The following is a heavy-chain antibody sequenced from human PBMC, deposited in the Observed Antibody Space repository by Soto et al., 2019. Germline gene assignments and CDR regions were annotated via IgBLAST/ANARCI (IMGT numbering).Heavy chain of an antibody. D-gene: IGHD3-3*01. V-gene: IGHV4-34*01. CDR2: INHSGST. CDR1: GGSFSGYY. CDR3: ARDRRIKIFGVVNYYYYGMDV. Sequence: SETLSLTCAVYGGSFSGYYWSWIRQPPGKGLEWIGEINHSGSTNYNPSLKSRVTISVDTSKNQFSLKLSSVTAADTAVYYCARDRRIKIFGVVNYYYYGMDVWGQGTTVTVSS. J-gene: IGHJ6*02.